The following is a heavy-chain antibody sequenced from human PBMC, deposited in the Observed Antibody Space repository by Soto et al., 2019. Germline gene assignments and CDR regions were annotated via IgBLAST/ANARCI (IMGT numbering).Heavy chain of an antibody. CDR2: IIPIFGTA. CDR3: ARGGGYCSSTSCSKPFDP. CDR1: GGTFSSYA. Sequence: AVKVSCKASGGTFSSYAISWVRQAPGQGLEWMGGIIPIFGTANYAQKFQGRVTITADKSTSTAYMELSSLRSEDTAVYYCARGGGYCSSTSCSKPFDPWGQGTLVTVSS. J-gene: IGHJ5*02. V-gene: IGHV1-69*06. D-gene: IGHD2-2*01.